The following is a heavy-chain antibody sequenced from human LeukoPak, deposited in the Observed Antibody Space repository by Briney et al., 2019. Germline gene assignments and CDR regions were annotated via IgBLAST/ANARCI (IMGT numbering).Heavy chain of an antibody. Sequence: ASVKVSCKASEYTFTGYYMHWVRQAPGQGLEWMGWINPNSGGTNYAQKFQGRVTMTRDTSISTAYMELSRLRSDDTAVYYCAREYYDILTGYTDAFDIWGQGTMVTVSS. V-gene: IGHV1-2*02. J-gene: IGHJ3*02. CDR3: AREYYDILTGYTDAFDI. CDR1: EYTFTGYY. CDR2: INPNSGGT. D-gene: IGHD3-9*01.